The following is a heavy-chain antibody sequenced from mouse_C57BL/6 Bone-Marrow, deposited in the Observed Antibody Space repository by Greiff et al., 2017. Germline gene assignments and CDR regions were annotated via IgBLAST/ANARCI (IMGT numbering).Heavy chain of an antibody. D-gene: IGHD1-1*02. V-gene: IGHV7-1*01. CDR1: GFTFSDFY. CDR3: ARDAGGPLGYFDV. CDR2: SSNKANDYTT. J-gene: IGHJ1*03. Sequence: EVKLVESGGGLVQSGRSLRLSCATSGFTFSDFYMEWVRQAPGKGLEWIAASSNKANDYTTEYSASVKDRFIVSRDTAQSILYLQMNALRTQDSAIYSCARDAGGPLGYFDVWGTGTTVTVAS.